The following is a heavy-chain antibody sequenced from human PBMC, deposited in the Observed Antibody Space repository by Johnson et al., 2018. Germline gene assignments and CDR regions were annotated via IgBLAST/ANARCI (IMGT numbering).Heavy chain of an antibody. CDR3: AKCIGQLVWKNAFDI. D-gene: IGHD1-1*01. Sequence: QVQLVQSGGGVVQXGRSLRLXCVASGFTFSSYGMHWVRQAPGKGLEWVAVISFDGSNKYYADSVKGRFTISRDDSKNTLYLQVNSLRAEDTAVYYCAKCIGQLVWKNAFDIGGQGTMLTVSS. V-gene: IGHV3-30*18. CDR1: GFTFSSYG. CDR2: ISFDGSNK. J-gene: IGHJ3*02.